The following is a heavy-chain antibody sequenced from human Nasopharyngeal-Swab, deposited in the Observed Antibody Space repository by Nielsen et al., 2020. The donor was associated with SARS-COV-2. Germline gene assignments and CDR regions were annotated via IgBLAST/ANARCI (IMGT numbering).Heavy chain of an antibody. V-gene: IGHV3-49*04. Sequence: GESLKISCTASGFTFGDYAMSWVRQAPGTGLEWVGFIRSKAYGGTTEYAASVKGRFTISRDDSKSIAYLQMNSLKTEDTAVYYCTRDIVVVVAAYYYYYYYMDVWGKGTTVTVSS. J-gene: IGHJ6*03. CDR3: TRDIVVVVAAYYYYYYYMDV. CDR2: IRSKAYGGTT. D-gene: IGHD2-15*01. CDR1: GFTFGDYA.